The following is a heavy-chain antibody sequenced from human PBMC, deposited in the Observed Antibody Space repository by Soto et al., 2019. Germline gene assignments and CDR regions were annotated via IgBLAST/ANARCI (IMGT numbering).Heavy chain of an antibody. CDR1: GYIFTNYG. D-gene: IGHD6-25*01. Sequence: QDHLVQSGPEVKKPGASVKVSCKASGYIFTNYGINWVRQAPGQGLEWMGWISAYNGNTNFAQTVQGRLTMTTDTSTATSYMELRSLTYDDTAVYFCSRSSARGIHGTDDNGMDGWGQGTTVTVSS. CDR2: ISAYNGNT. CDR3: SRSSARGIHGTDDNGMDG. J-gene: IGHJ6*02. V-gene: IGHV1-18*04.